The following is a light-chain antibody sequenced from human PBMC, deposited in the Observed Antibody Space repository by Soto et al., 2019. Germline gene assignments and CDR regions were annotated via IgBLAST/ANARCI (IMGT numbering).Light chain of an antibody. V-gene: IGKV3-20*01. CDR2: GAS. J-gene: IGKJ2*01. Sequence: ETVLTQSPGTLSLSPGERATLSCWASQSVNGNDLAWYQHKPGQAPRLLIYGASNRVTGIPDRFSGSGSATDFTLTISRLEPEDVAVYYCQQYGNSPSSFGQGTNLEIK. CDR1: QSVNGND. CDR3: QQYGNSPSS.